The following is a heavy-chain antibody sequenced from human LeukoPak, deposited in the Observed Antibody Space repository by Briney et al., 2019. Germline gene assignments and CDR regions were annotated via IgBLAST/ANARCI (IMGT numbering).Heavy chain of an antibody. CDR1: GYTFTSYY. Sequence: ASVKVSFKSSGYTFTSYYRHWVRQAPGQGLEWMEIINPSGCSTSYSQEFQGRVSMTRNMSTSTVYIELSSPTSENTAVYYCYSDSTSLGCWGEGSLVS. CDR3: YSDSTSLGC. J-gene: IGHJ4*02. V-gene: IGHV1-46*03. D-gene: IGHD2-2*01. CDR2: INPSGCST.